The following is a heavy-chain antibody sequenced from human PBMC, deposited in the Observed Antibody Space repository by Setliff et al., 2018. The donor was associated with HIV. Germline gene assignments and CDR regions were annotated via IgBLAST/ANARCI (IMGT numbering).Heavy chain of an antibody. J-gene: IGHJ5*02. CDR3: ARGLGIAAAGSRRQDNWFDP. CDR2: IYTSGST. D-gene: IGHD6-13*01. V-gene: IGHV4-61*02. Sequence: SETLSLTCTVSGGSISSGSYYWSWIRQPAGEGLEWIGRIYTSGSTNYNPSLKSRVTISVDTSKNQFSLRLSSVTAADTAMYYCARGLGIAAAGSRRQDNWFDPWGQGTLVTVSS. CDR1: GGSISSGSYY.